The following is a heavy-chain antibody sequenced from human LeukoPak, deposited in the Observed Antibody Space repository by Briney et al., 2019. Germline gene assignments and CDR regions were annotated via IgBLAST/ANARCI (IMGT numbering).Heavy chain of an antibody. V-gene: IGHV1-46*01. J-gene: IGHJ4*02. CDR2: INPSGGST. Sequence: ASVKVSCKASGYTFTSYYMHWVRQAPGQGLEWMGIINPSGGSTSYAQKFQGRVTMTRDTSTSTVYMELSSLRSEDTAVYYCARAMIFGVVIFSLDYWGQGTLVTVSS. D-gene: IGHD3-3*01. CDR3: ARAMIFGVVIFSLDY. CDR1: GYTFTSYY.